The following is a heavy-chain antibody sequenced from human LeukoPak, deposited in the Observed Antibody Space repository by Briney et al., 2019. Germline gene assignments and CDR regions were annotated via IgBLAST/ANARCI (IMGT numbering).Heavy chain of an antibody. CDR3: ASLRDSSGYYFDY. CDR1: GGSISSYY. J-gene: IGHJ4*02. Sequence: SETLSPTCTVSGGSISSYYWSWIRQPPGKGLEWIGYIYYSGSTNYNPSLKSRVTISVDTSKNQFSLKLSSVTAADTAVYYCASLRDSSGYYFDYWGQGTLVTVSS. CDR2: IYYSGST. V-gene: IGHV4-59*01. D-gene: IGHD3-22*01.